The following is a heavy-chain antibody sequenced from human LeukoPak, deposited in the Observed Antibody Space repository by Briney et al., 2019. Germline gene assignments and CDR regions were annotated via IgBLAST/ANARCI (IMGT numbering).Heavy chain of an antibody. CDR1: GFTFSSYS. V-gene: IGHV3-21*01. CDR3: ASSRGYNNGWALELPPSPVD. Sequence: GGSLRLSCAASGFTFSSYSMNWVRQAPGKGLEWVSSISSSSRFIYYADSVKGRFTISRDNAKNSLYLQMTSLRAADTAVYYCASSRGYNNGWALELPPSPVDWGQGTLVTVSS. D-gene: IGHD5-18*01. CDR2: ISSSSRFI. J-gene: IGHJ4*02.